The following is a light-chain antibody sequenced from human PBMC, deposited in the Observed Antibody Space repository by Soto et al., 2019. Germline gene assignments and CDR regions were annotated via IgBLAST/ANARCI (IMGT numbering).Light chain of an antibody. CDR2: GAF. CDR1: QSITEK. CDR3: QQYANCPKT. Sequence: IVMEQYPDTLSVSPGERATLSCRASQSITEKVVSYQQKSGQAPRLLIYGAFTRAAGVPARFNGGGSVTEFMRTISSLQSEDSAVSFCQQYANCPKTFGQWTKV. V-gene: IGKV3-15*01. J-gene: IGKJ1*01.